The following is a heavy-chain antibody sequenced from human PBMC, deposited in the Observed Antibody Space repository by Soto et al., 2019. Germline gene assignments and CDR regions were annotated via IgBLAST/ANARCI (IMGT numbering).Heavy chain of an antibody. V-gene: IGHV4-31*03. CDR1: GGSISSGGYY. D-gene: IGHD4-4*01. J-gene: IGHJ4*02. CDR3: AADYNILPVTRAY. CDR2: IYYSGST. Sequence: SETLSLTCTVSGGSISSGGYYWSWIRQHPGKGLEWIGYIYYSGSTYYNPSLKSRVTISVDTSKNQFSLKLSSVTAADTAVYYCAADYNILPVTRAYWGQGTLVTVSS.